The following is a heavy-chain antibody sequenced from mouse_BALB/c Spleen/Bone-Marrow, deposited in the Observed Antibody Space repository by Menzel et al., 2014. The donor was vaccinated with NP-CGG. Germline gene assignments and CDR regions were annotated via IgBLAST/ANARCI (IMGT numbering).Heavy chain of an antibody. CDR2: IDPANGNT. CDR1: GFNIKDTY. CDR3: ASSAYS. Sequence: EVMLVESGAELVKPGASVKLSCTASGFNIKDTYMHWVKQRPEQGLEWIGRIDPANGNTKYDPKFQGKATITADTSSNTAYLQLSSLTSEHTAVYYCASSAYSWGQGTLVTVSA. J-gene: IGHJ3*01. V-gene: IGHV14-3*02. D-gene: IGHD2-10*01.